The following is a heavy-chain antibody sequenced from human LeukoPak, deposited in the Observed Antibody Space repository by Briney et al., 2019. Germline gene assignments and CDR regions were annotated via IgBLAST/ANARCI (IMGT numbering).Heavy chain of an antibody. D-gene: IGHD7-27*01. CDR3: ARAWVMTRLGDALDI. CDR1: GYTLSSYD. CDR2: MNPNSGNT. Sequence: ASVKVSCKASGYTLSSYDINWVRQATGQGLEWMGWMNPNSGNTGYAQKFQGRVTMTRNTSISTAYMELSSLRSEDSAVYYCARAWVMTRLGDALDIWGQGTMVTVSS. V-gene: IGHV1-8*01. J-gene: IGHJ3*02.